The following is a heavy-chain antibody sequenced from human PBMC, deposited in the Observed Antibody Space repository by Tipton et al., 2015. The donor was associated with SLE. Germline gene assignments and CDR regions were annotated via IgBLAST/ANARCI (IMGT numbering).Heavy chain of an antibody. Sequence: SLRLSCAASGFSFSSYAMLWVRQAPGKGLEWVALISYDGTNKYYGDSVKGRFTISRDNPKNTLYLQMNSLRAEDTAVYYCARSLLAQFDYGMDVWGQGTSVTVSS. CDR1: GFSFSSYA. CDR3: ARSLLAQFDYGMDV. J-gene: IGHJ6*02. V-gene: IGHV3-30*04. CDR2: ISYDGTNK. D-gene: IGHD3-10*01.